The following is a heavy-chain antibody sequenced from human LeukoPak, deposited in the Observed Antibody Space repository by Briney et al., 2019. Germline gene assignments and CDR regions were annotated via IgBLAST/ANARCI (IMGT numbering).Heavy chain of an antibody. J-gene: IGHJ4*02. CDR3: ASRVYSSSWYY. Sequence: PSETLSLTCTVSGGSISSSSYSWGWIRQPPGKGLEWIGSIYYSGSTYYNPSLKSRVTISVDTSKNQFSLKLSSVTAADTAVYYCASRVYSSSWYYWGQGTLVTVSS. D-gene: IGHD6-13*01. V-gene: IGHV4-39*01. CDR2: IYYSGST. CDR1: GGSISSSSYS.